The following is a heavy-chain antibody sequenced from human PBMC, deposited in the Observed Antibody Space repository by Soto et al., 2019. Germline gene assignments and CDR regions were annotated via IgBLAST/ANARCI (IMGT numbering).Heavy chain of an antibody. J-gene: IGHJ5*01. D-gene: IGHD3-10*02. CDR1: GGSISSYY. CDR3: ASMIGDPVLSFDS. Sequence: QVQLQESGPGLVKPSETLSLTCTVSGGSISSYYWSWIRQPPGKGLEWIGFIFYSGSTSYNPSLKSLVTRSIDTSEYQFSLKLNSVTAADTAVYYCASMIGDPVLSFDSWGQGTLVAVSS. V-gene: IGHV4-59*01. CDR2: IFYSGST.